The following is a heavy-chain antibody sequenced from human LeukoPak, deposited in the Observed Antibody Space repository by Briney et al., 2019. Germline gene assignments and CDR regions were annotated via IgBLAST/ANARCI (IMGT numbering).Heavy chain of an antibody. CDR1: GFTFGDYA. CDR3: SREGGSGWAYDY. D-gene: IGHD6-19*01. CDR2: IRSKVYGGTP. J-gene: IGHJ4*02. Sequence: GGSLRVSWTGAGFTFGDYAMSWFRQAPERGLEYIGFIRSKVYGGTPEYAASVRGRFTISRDDSKSITYLQMNSLKSEDTAVYYCSREGGSGWAYDYWGQGTVVTVSS. V-gene: IGHV3-49*03.